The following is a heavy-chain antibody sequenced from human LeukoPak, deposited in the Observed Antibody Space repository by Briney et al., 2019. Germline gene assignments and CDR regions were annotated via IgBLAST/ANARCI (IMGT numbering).Heavy chain of an antibody. CDR3: AKDHRSRDGFDY. CDR2: ISSSGSTI. CDR1: GFTFSSYE. J-gene: IGHJ4*02. V-gene: IGHV3-48*03. Sequence: GGSLRLSCAASGFTFSSYEMNWVRQAPGKGLEWVSYISSSGSTIYHADSVRGRFTVSRDNSKNTLYLQMNSLRAEDTAVYYCAKDHRSRDGFDYWGQGTLVTVSS. D-gene: IGHD5-24*01.